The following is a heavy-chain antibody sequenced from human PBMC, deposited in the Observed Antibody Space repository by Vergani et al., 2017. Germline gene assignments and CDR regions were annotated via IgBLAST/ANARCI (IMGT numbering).Heavy chain of an antibody. J-gene: IGHJ5*02. D-gene: IGHD2-2*02. CDR3: ARGCGSTSCYKRGEDWFDP. CDR2: INPSGCST. CDR1: GYTFTSYY. V-gene: IGHV1-46*01. Sequence: QVQLVQSGAEVKKPGASVKVSCQASGYTFTSYYIHWVRQAPGQGLEWMGIINPSGCSTNYAQKFQGRVTMTRDTSTSTVFMELSSLRSEDTAVYYCARGCGSTSCYKRGEDWFDPWGQGTLVTVSS.